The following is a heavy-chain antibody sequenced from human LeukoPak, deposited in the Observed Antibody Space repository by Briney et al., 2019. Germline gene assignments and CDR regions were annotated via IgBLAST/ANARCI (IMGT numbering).Heavy chain of an antibody. D-gene: IGHD2-8*01. J-gene: IGHJ4*02. CDR3: AKMVREFYTISYYFDY. CDR2: ISGSGGST. V-gene: IGHV3-23*01. Sequence: GGSLRLSCAASGFTFSTYVMSWVRQAPGKGLEWVSAISGSGGSTYYADSVKGRFTISRDNSKNTLYLQMNSLGADDTAVYYCAKMVREFYTISYYFDYWGQGTLVTVSS. CDR1: GFTFSTYV.